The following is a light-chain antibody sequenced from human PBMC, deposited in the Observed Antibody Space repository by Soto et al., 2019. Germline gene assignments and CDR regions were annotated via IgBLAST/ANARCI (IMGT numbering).Light chain of an antibody. CDR1: QSISRW. Sequence: DIQMTQSPSTLSASVGDRVTITCRASQSISRWLAWYQQKPGKAPQLLIYDVSNLQSGVPSRFSGSGSGTEFARTSSSLQPDDFATYFCQQYNTYRTFGQGTKVEIK. CDR3: QQYNTYRT. V-gene: IGKV1-5*01. J-gene: IGKJ1*01. CDR2: DVS.